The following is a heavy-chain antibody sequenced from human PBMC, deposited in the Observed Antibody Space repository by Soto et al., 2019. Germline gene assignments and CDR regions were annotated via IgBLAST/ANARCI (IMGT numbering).Heavy chain of an antibody. CDR2: IYPGDSDT. J-gene: IGHJ6*03. Sequence: PGESLKISCKGSGYSFTSYWIGWVRQMPGKGLEWMGIIYPGDSDTRYSPSFQGQVTISADKSISTAYLQWSSLKASDTAMYYCARGPPPPNDDLYYYYYMDVWGKGTTVTVSS. CDR3: ARGPPPPNDDLYYYYYMDV. V-gene: IGHV5-51*01. CDR1: GYSFTSYW. D-gene: IGHD1-1*01.